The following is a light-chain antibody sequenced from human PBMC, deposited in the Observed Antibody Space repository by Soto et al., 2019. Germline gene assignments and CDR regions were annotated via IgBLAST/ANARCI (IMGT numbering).Light chain of an antibody. V-gene: IGKV1-5*01. Sequence: DIQMTQSPPTLSASVGDRVTITCRASQSISSWLAWYQQRPGRAPNLLIYDVSSLESGVPSRFSGSGSGTEFTLTISSLQPDDFATYYCQQYTNYPWTFGQGTKVDIX. CDR1: QSISSW. J-gene: IGKJ1*01. CDR2: DVS. CDR3: QQYTNYPWT.